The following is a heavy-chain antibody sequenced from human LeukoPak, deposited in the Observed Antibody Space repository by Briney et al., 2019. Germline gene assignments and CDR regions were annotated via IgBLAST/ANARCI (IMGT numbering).Heavy chain of an antibody. Sequence: PGGSLRLSCAASGFTFSYYYMSWIRQAPGKGLGWVSYIGSSGSTIYYADSVKGRFTISRDNAKNSLYLQMNSLRAEDTAVYYCARGLAGTDAFDIWGQGTMVTVSS. CDR1: GFTFSYYY. V-gene: IGHV3-11*04. CDR3: ARGLAGTDAFDI. CDR2: IGSSGSTI. D-gene: IGHD6-19*01. J-gene: IGHJ3*02.